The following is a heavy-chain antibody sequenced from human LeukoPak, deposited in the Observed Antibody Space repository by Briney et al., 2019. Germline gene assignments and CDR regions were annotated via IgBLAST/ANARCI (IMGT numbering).Heavy chain of an antibody. D-gene: IGHD2/OR15-2a*01. CDR3: AREYRGSRYF. Sequence: GGSLRLSCAAYGFTFSNYWMSWVRQAPGKGLEWVANIKQDGSEKYYVDSVKGRFTISRDNAKNSLYLQMNSLRVEDTAVYYCAREYRGSRYFRGQGTLVTVCS. V-gene: IGHV3-7*01. J-gene: IGHJ4*02. CDR1: GFTFSNYW. CDR2: IKQDGSEK.